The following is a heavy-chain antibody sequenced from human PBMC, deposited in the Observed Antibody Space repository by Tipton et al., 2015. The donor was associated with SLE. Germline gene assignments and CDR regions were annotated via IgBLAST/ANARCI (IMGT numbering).Heavy chain of an antibody. Sequence: SLRLSCAASGFIFSSYWMSWVRQAPGKGLEWVSGISWNSVRIGYADSVKGRFTITRDNAKNSLYLQLNSLRVEDTAVYYCARENWAPVDYWGQGTLVTVSS. D-gene: IGHD7-27*01. CDR1: GFIFSSYW. CDR2: ISWNSVRI. CDR3: ARENWAPVDY. J-gene: IGHJ4*02. V-gene: IGHV3-9*01.